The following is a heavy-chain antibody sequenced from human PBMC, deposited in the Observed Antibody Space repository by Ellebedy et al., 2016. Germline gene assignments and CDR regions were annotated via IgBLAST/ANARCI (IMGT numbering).Heavy chain of an antibody. CDR3: ARDPLLGYQLLSNWFDP. J-gene: IGHJ5*02. V-gene: IGHV1-3*01. CDR1: GYTFSTYT. D-gene: IGHD2-2*01. CDR2: INAGNGNT. Sequence: ASVKVSCKASGYTFSTYTLHWVRQAPGQRLEWMGWINAGNGNTKYSQKFQGRVTISSDTSASTAYMELSSLRSEDTAVYYCARDPLLGYQLLSNWFDPWGQGTPVTVSS.